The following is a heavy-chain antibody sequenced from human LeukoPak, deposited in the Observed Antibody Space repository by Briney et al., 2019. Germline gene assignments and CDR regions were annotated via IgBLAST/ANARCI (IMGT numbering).Heavy chain of an antibody. CDR1: GGSISSSSYY. V-gene: IGHV4-39*01. CDR2: IYYSGGT. D-gene: IGHD6-19*01. J-gene: IGHJ4*02. Sequence: SETLSLTCTVSGGSISSSSYYWGWIRQPPGKGLEWIGSIYYSGGTCYNPSLKSRVTISVDTSKNQLSLQLSSVTAADTAVYYCARNSSGWSFDYWGQGALVTVSS. CDR3: ARNSSGWSFDY.